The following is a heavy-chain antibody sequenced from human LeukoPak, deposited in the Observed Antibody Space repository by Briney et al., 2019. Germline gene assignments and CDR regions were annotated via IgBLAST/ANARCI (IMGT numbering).Heavy chain of an antibody. Sequence: GGSLRLSCAASGFTFSDYYMSWIRQAPGKGLEWVSYISSRGSTIYYADSVKGRFTSSRDNAKNSLYLQMNSLRAEDTAVYYCAKSRIGFSGQLDHWGQGALITVSS. CDR1: GFTFSDYY. D-gene: IGHD5-12*01. V-gene: IGHV3-11*04. J-gene: IGHJ4*02. CDR3: AKSRIGFSGQLDH. CDR2: ISSRGSTI.